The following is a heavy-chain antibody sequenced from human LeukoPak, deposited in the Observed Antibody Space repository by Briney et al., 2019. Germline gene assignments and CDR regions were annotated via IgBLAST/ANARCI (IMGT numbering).Heavy chain of an antibody. V-gene: IGHV4-59*11. CDR2: VYYSRTT. Sequence: SETLSLTCTVSGGSIGSHYWSWIRQPPGSGLEWIGYVYYSRTTNYNPSLKSRVTISVDTSKNQFSLKLSSVTAADTAVYYCARDYYDSRGEAFDIWGLGTMVTVSS. CDR1: GGSIGSHY. J-gene: IGHJ3*02. D-gene: IGHD3-22*01. CDR3: ARDYYDSRGEAFDI.